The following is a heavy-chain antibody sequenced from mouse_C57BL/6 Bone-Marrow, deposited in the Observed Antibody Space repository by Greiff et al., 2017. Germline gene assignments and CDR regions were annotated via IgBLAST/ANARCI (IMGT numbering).Heavy chain of an antibody. D-gene: IGHD1-1*01. Sequence: VQLQQSGAELVRPGASVTLSCKASGYTFTDYEMHWVKQTPVHGLEWIGAIDPETGGTAYNQKFKGKAILTADKSSSTAYMELRSLTSEDSAVYYCTRKETTVVALDYAMDYRGQGTSVTVSS. CDR2: IDPETGGT. CDR1: GYTFTDYE. CDR3: TRKETTVVALDYAMDY. V-gene: IGHV1-15*01. J-gene: IGHJ4*01.